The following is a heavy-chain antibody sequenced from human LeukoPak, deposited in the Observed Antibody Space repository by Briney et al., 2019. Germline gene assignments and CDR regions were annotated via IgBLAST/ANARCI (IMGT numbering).Heavy chain of an antibody. D-gene: IGHD3-10*01. CDR2: INPNSGGT. CDR1: GYTFTGYY. V-gene: IGHV1-2*06. CDR3: ASLYYYGSGSYQRRWFDP. J-gene: IGHJ5*02. Sequence: ASVKVSCKASGYTFTGYYMHWVRQAPGQGLEWMGRINPNSGGTNYAQKFQGRVTMTGDTSISTAYMELSRLRSDDTAVYYCASLYYYGSGSYQRRWFDPWGQGTLVTVSS.